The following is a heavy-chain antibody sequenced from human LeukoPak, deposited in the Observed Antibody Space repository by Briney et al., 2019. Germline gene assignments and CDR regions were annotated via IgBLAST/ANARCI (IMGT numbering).Heavy chain of an antibody. CDR3: ARDLADAIFGVVTNWFDP. Sequence: GGSLRLSCAASGFTFSSYAMHWVRQAPGKGLEWVAVISYDGSNKYYADSVKGRFTISRDNSKNTLYLQMNSLRAEDTAVYYCARDLADAIFGVVTNWFDPWGQGTLVTVSS. J-gene: IGHJ5*02. CDR2: ISYDGSNK. V-gene: IGHV3-30-3*01. CDR1: GFTFSSYA. D-gene: IGHD3-3*01.